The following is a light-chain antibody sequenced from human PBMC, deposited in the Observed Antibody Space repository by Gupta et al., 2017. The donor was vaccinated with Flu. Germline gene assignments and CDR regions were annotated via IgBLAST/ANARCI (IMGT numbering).Light chain of an antibody. CDR2: KAS. J-gene: IGKJ3*01. V-gene: IGKV1-5*03. CDR3: QQYHTYCT. CDR1: QSINNW. Sequence: DIQMTQSPSTLSASVGDRVTITCRASQSINNWLAWYQQKPGKAPKLLIYKASTLESGVPSRFSGRGSGTEFTLTISSLQPDDFATYYCQQYHTYCTFGPGTTVDIK.